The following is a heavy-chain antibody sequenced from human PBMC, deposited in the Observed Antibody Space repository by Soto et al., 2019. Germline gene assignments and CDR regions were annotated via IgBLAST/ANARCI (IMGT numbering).Heavy chain of an antibody. Sequence: GASVKVSCKASGGTFSSYAISWVRQAPGQGLEWMGGIIPTFGTANYAQKFQGRVTITADESTSTAYMELSSLRSEDTAVYYCAREAAVAGIAGEFDPWGQGTLVTVSS. D-gene: IGHD6-19*01. CDR1: GGTFSSYA. CDR3: AREAAVAGIAGEFDP. V-gene: IGHV1-69*13. CDR2: IIPTFGTA. J-gene: IGHJ5*02.